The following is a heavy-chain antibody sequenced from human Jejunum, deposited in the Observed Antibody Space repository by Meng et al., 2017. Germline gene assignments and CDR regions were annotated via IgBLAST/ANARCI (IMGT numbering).Heavy chain of an antibody. CDR2: VWHSGAT. CDR1: GDFTSSSDR. Sequence: SETLSLTCAVSGDFTSSSDRWTWVRQAPGRGLEWIGEVWHSGATYYNPSLESRLTISIATSNNRFSLELSSATAADTAVYYCARGVLERYFDYWGQGALVTVSS. D-gene: IGHD3-10*01. V-gene: IGHV4-4*02. CDR3: ARGVLERYFDY. J-gene: IGHJ4*02.